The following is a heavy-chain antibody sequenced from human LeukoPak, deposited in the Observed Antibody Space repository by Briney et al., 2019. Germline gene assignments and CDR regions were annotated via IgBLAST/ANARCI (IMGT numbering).Heavy chain of an antibody. V-gene: IGHV1-3*01. Sequence: ASVTVSCEASGYTFTSYAMHWVGQAPGQRLEWMGWINAGNGNTKYSQKFQGRVTITRDTSASTAYMELSSLRSEDTAVYYCARDGDQYYFDYWGQGTLVTVSS. J-gene: IGHJ4*02. CDR2: INAGNGNT. CDR1: GYTFTSYA. D-gene: IGHD2-21*01. CDR3: ARDGDQYYFDY.